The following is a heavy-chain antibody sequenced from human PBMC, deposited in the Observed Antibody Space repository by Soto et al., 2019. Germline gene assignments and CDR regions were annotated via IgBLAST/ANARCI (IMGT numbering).Heavy chain of an antibody. D-gene: IGHD3-3*01. CDR3: ARGDFWSGYVHRGALLDY. V-gene: IGHV3-66*01. Sequence: EVQLVESGGGLVQPGGSLRLSCAASGFTVSSNYMSWVRQAPGKGLELFSVIYSGGSTYYADSVKGRFTIARDNSKNTLYLQMNSLRAEDTAVYYCARGDFWSGYVHRGALLDYGGQGTRVTVSS. CDR1: GFTVSSNY. J-gene: IGHJ4*02. CDR2: IYSGGST.